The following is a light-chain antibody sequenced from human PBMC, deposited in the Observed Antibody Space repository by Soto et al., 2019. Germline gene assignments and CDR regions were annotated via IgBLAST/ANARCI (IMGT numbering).Light chain of an antibody. V-gene: IGKV3-20*01. Sequence: EIVLTQSPGTLSLSPGERATLSCRASQSVNSNYVAWYQQKPGQAPRLLVYGASSRATGIPDRFSGSGSGTDFTLTISRLEPEDFAVYYCHLYGHSPRYTFGQGTKLEIK. J-gene: IGKJ2*01. CDR3: HLYGHSPRYT. CDR2: GAS. CDR1: QSVNSNY.